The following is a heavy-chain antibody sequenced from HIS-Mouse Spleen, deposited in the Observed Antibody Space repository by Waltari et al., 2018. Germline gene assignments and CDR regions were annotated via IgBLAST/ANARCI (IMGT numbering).Heavy chain of an antibody. J-gene: IGHJ4*02. V-gene: IGHV1-69*01. CDR3: ARDTVAGRRYFDY. D-gene: IGHD6-19*01. CDR2: IIPIFGTP. Sequence: QVQLVQSGAEVKKPGSSVKVSCKASGGTFSSYAISWVRQAPGQGRDWMGGIIPIFGTPNYAQKVQGRVTITADESTSTAYMELSSLRSEDTAVYYCARDTVAGRRYFDYWGQGTLVTVSS. CDR1: GGTFSSYA.